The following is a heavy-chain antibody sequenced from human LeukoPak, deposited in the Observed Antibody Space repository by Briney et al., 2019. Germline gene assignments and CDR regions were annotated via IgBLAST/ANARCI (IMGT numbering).Heavy chain of an antibody. CDR3: VRDLDLGGYSGFEY. D-gene: IGHD4-23*01. CDR1: GFTFSSYFW. CDR2: IKSDGSSS. Sequence: GRSLRLSCAASGFTFSSYFWMHWVRQAPGKGLVWVSRIKSDGSSSTYADSVKGRFTISRDNAKNSLYLQMNTLRAEDTAVYYCVRDLDLGGYSGFEYWGQGTLVTVSS. J-gene: IGHJ4*02. V-gene: IGHV3-74*01.